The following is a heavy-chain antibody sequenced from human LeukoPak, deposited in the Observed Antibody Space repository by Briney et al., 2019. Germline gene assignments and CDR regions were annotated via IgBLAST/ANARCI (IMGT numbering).Heavy chain of an antibody. Sequence: ASVKVSCKASGYTFTSYYMHWMLQAPGQGLEWMGIISPSGGSTSYAQKSQGRVTMTRDTSTSTVYMELSSLRSEDTAVYYCARDDGYSSGWYRTYYFDYWGQGTLVTVSS. CDR2: ISPSGGST. CDR1: GYTFTSYY. V-gene: IGHV1-46*01. D-gene: IGHD6-19*01. CDR3: ARDDGYSSGWYRTYYFDY. J-gene: IGHJ4*02.